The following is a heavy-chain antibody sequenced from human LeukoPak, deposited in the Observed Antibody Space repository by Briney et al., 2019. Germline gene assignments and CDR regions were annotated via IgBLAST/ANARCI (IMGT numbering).Heavy chain of an antibody. Sequence: PSETLSLTCAVYGGSFSGYYWSWTRQPPGKGLEWIGEINHSGSTNYNPSLKSRVTISVDTSKNQFSLKLSSVTAADTAVYYCARGGRQQLAIDYWGQGTLVTVSS. D-gene: IGHD6-13*01. V-gene: IGHV4-34*01. CDR2: INHSGST. CDR1: GGSFSGYY. J-gene: IGHJ4*02. CDR3: ARGGRQQLAIDY.